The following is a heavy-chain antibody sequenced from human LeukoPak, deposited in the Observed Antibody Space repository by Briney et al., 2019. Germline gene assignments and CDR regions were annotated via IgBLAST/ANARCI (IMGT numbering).Heavy chain of an antibody. J-gene: IGHJ5*02. CDR2: IYYSGST. V-gene: IGHV4-61*08. Sequence: ETSETLSLTCTVSGGSIRRADYYWGWIRQPPGKGLEWIGYIYYSGSTNYNPSLKSRVTISVDTSKNQFSLKLSSVTAADTAVYYCARDHDGDGWFDPWGQGTLVTVSS. CDR3: ARDHDGDGWFDP. CDR1: GGSIRRADYY. D-gene: IGHD4-17*01.